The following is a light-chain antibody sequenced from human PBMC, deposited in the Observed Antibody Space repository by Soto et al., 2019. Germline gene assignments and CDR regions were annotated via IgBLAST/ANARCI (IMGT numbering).Light chain of an antibody. V-gene: IGKV3-15*01. CDR1: QTVTNN. J-gene: IGKJ1*01. Sequence: EIVMTQSPATLSVSPGEGATLSCRASQTVTNNFAWYQQKPGQAPRLLIYGASTRATGIPARFSGSGSGTEFTLTISSLQSEDVAVYYCQQYNNWPRTCGHGTKVEIK. CDR3: QQYNNWPRT. CDR2: GAS.